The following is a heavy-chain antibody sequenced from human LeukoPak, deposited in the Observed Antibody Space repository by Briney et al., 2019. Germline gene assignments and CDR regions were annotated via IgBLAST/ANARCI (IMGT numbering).Heavy chain of an antibody. CDR2: IRSKTDGGAP. J-gene: IGHJ4*02. CDR3: TTIPPGYCRSSGCGSRDY. D-gene: IGHD2-2*01. CDR1: GFTFTNSW. Sequence: GGSLRLSCVGSGFTFTNSWMSWVRQAPGKGLDWVGHIRSKTDGGAPDYAAPVKGRFTISRDDSRDTLYLQMNSLKIEDTAVYYCTTIPPGYCRSSGCGSRDYWGQGTLVAVSS. V-gene: IGHV3-15*01.